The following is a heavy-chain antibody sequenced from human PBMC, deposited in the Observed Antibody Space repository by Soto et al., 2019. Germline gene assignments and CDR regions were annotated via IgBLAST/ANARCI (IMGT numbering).Heavy chain of an antibody. CDR3: AGDMGRNYDGMDV. Sequence: QVHLVQSGGGLGQPGRSLRLSCEASGVTFRNSGMEWIRQAPGKGLEWVGRIWYDGSSQYYADSVKGRFTISRDKSKNTLYMEMNSVRVEDTAVYYCAGDMGRNYDGMDVWGQGTTVIVSS. J-gene: IGHJ6*02. CDR1: GVTFRNSG. CDR2: IWYDGSSQ. V-gene: IGHV3-33*01. D-gene: IGHD1-7*01.